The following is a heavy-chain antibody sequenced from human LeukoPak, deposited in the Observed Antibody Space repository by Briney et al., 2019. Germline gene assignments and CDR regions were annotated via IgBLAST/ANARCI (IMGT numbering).Heavy chain of an antibody. CDR3: ARRESLSLDY. J-gene: IGHJ4*02. CDR1: GFIFSSNW. D-gene: IGHD3-16*01. Sequence: GGSLRLSCVASGFIFSSNWMSWVRQAPGKGLEWVAVIWYDGSNKYYADSVKGRFTISRDNSKNTLYLQMNSLRAEDTAVYYCARRESLSLDYWGQGTLVTVSS. CDR2: IWYDGSNK. V-gene: IGHV3-33*08.